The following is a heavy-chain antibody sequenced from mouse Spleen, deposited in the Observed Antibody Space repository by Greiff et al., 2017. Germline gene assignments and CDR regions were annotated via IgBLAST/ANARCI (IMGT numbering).Heavy chain of an antibody. V-gene: IGHV1-18*01. CDR3: ARGSSYVRYFDV. D-gene: IGHD1-1*01. Sequence: EVQVVESGPELVKPGASVKIPCKASGYTFTDYNMDWVKQSHGKSLEWIGDINPNNGGTIYNQKFKGKATLTVDKSSSTAYMELRSLTSEDTAVYYCARGSSYVRYFDVWGAGTTVTVSS. CDR2: INPNNGGT. J-gene: IGHJ1*01. CDR1: GYTFTDYN.